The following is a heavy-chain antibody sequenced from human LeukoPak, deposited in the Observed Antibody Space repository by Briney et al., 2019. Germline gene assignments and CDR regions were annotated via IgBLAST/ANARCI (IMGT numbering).Heavy chain of an antibody. CDR1: GFIFSNHA. Sequence: PGGSLRLSCAASGFIFSNHAMSWVRQAPGKGLEWVSAISGSDDNTYYADSVRGRFTISRDNSKNTLYLQMNSLRAEDTAIYFCAKSRSGVSSCYNYWGQGTLVTVSS. V-gene: IGHV3-23*01. D-gene: IGHD2-15*01. J-gene: IGHJ4*02. CDR3: AKSRSGVSSCYNY. CDR2: ISGSDDNT.